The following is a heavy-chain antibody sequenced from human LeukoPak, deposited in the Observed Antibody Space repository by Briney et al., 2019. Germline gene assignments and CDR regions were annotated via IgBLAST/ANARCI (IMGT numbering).Heavy chain of an antibody. CDR3: ARALTRRAIDY. CDR2: IYYSVST. V-gene: IGHV4-59*02. CDR1: GVSASSYY. Sequence: SETLSLTCSVSGVSASSYYWSWIRQSPGKGLEWIGYIYYSVSTNYNPSLKSRVTISVDTSKNQFSLKLSSVTAADTAVYYCARALTRRAIDYWGQGTLVTVSS. J-gene: IGHJ4*02.